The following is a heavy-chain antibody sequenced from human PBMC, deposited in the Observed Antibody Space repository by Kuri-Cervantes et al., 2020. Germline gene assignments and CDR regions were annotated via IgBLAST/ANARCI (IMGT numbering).Heavy chain of an antibody. J-gene: IGHJ4*01. Sequence: GGSLRLSCKGSGYSFTSYWIGWVRQMPGKGLEWMGIIYPGDSDTRYSPSFQGQVTVSVDKSISTAYLQWSSLKASDTAMYYCARSEGYPWDTNYYLFYFDSWGQGTLVTVSS. V-gene: IGHV5-51*01. CDR1: GYSFTSYW. D-gene: IGHD3-22*01. CDR2: IYPGDSDT. CDR3: ARSEGYPWDTNYYLFYFDS.